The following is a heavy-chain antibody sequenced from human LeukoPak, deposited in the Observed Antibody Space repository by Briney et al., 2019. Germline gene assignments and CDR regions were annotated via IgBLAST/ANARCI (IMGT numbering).Heavy chain of an antibody. CDR1: GYTFTGYY. CDR2: INPNSGGT. Sequence: ASVTVSCKASGYTFTGYYMHWVRQAPGQGLEWMGWINPNSGGTNYAQKFQGRVTMTRDTSISTAYMELSRLRSDDTAVYYCARDQGDIVATSLSDYWGQGTLVTVSS. J-gene: IGHJ4*02. D-gene: IGHD5-12*01. V-gene: IGHV1-2*02. CDR3: ARDQGDIVATSLSDY.